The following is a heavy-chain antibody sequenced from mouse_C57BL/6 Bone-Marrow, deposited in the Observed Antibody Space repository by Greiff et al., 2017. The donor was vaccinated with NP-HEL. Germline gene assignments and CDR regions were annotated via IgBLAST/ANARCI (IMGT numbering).Heavy chain of an antibody. J-gene: IGHJ1*03. V-gene: IGHV1-63*01. CDR2: IYPGGGCT. D-gene: IGHD3-2*02. CDR1: GYTFTNYW. Sequence: QVQLQQSGAELVRPGTSVKMSCKASGYTFTNYWIGWAKQRPGHGLEWIGDIYPGGGCTNYNEKFKGKATLTADKSSSTAYMQVSSLTSEDSAIYYGARWRLISGYFDVWGTGTTVTVSS. CDR3: ARWRLISGYFDV.